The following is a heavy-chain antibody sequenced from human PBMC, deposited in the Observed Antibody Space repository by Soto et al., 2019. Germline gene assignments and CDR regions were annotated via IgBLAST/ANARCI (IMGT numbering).Heavy chain of an antibody. J-gene: IGHJ5*02. CDR2: MSYTGGT. CDR1: GGSINPHF. Sequence: QVQLQESGPGLVKPSETLSLTCTVSGGSINPHFWSWIRQPPGKGLEWIGYMSYTGGTDYNPSLKSRVTMSLDTSKNQFSLKLTSVTAADTAVYFCASLTDTSGYYLNWVDPWGQGTLVTVSS. D-gene: IGHD3-22*01. V-gene: IGHV4-59*08. CDR3: ASLTDTSGYYLNWVDP.